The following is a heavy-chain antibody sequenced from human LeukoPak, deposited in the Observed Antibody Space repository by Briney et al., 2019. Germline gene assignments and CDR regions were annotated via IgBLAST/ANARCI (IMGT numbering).Heavy chain of an antibody. Sequence: GGSLRLSCAASGFTFSSYSMNWVRQAPGKGLEWVSYISSSSSTIYYADSVKGRFTISRDYAKNSLYLQMNSLRAEDTAVYYCARAVGNHFDYWGQGTLVTVSS. D-gene: IGHD4-23*01. CDR3: ARAVGNHFDY. V-gene: IGHV3-48*01. CDR2: ISSSSSTI. J-gene: IGHJ4*02. CDR1: GFTFSSYS.